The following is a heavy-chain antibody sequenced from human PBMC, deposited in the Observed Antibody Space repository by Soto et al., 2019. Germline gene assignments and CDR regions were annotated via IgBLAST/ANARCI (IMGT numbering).Heavy chain of an antibody. D-gene: IGHD3-9*01. CDR2: IYFRGNT. CDR3: ARLEGLATISYYFDF. CDR1: GDSINSDKYY. V-gene: IGHV4-39*01. J-gene: IGHJ4*02. Sequence: SETLSLTCSVSGDSINSDKYYWGWIRQPPGKALEWIGSIYFRGNTYYNPSLQTRVPISLDKSKNQFSLKLNSVTAADSAVYFCARLEGLATISYYFDFWGQGALVTSPQ.